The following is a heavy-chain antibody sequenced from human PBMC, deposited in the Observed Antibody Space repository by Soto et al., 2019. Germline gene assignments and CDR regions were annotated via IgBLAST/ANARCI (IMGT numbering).Heavy chain of an antibody. CDR1: GFTFNTHS. J-gene: IGHJ4*02. D-gene: IGHD3-3*01. CDR2: ISRTGSYI. Sequence: ESGGGLVKPGGSLRLSCAASGFTFNTHSMNWVRQAPGKGLERVSSISRTGSYIYYADSVKGRFTISRDNAKNSLYLQMNSLRAEDTAVYFCARKGADFGVVTPFDSWGQGVLVTVSS. V-gene: IGHV3-21*01. CDR3: ARKGADFGVVTPFDS.